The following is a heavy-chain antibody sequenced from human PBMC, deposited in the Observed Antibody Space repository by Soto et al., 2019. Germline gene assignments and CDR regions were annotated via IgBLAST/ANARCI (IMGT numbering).Heavy chain of an antibody. CDR1: GFTFKTYA. D-gene: IGHD3-10*01. J-gene: IGHJ5*02. Sequence: VQLLESGGGLVQPGGSLRLSCATFGFTFKTYAMTWVRQAPGKGLEWVAVISGSGGTIYYADSVEGRFTISRDDSTSTLYLQMNSLRVDDTAVYYCARDPSFSQVRGDTWFDPWGQGALVAVSS. V-gene: IGHV3-23*01. CDR2: ISGSGGTI. CDR3: ARDPSFSQVRGDTWFDP.